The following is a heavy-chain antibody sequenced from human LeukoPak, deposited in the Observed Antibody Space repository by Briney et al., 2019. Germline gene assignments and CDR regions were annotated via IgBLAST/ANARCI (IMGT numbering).Heavy chain of an antibody. Sequence: GGSLRLSCAASGFTFSDAWMSWVRQAPGKGLEWVGRIKSRSDGGTTDYAAPVKGRFTLLRDDSKNTLYLQMNSLRTEDTAVYYCTRGVVPAAYWGQGTLVTVSS. J-gene: IGHJ4*01. CDR1: GFTFSDAW. CDR2: IKSRSDGGTT. CDR3: TRGVVPAAY. D-gene: IGHD2-2*01. V-gene: IGHV3-15*05.